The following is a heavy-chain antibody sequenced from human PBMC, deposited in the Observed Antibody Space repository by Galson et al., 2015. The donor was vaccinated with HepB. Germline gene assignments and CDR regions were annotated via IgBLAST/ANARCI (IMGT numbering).Heavy chain of an antibody. D-gene: IGHD3-10*01. CDR3: ARTYGSGSLDSDY. V-gene: IGHV1-3*01. CDR2: INAGNGKT. Sequence: SVKVSCKASGYLFTTFDMHWVRQTPGQRLEWMGWINAGNGKTKYSQELQGRVTITRGTSASIVYMELSSLRSEDTAVYYCARTYGSGSLDSDYWGQGTLVTVSS. CDR1: GYLFTTFD. J-gene: IGHJ4*02.